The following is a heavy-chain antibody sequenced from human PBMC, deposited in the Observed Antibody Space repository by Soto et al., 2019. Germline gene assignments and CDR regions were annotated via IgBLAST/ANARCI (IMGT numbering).Heavy chain of an antibody. CDR2: TSYDGSNK. CDR1: GFTFSSYG. CDR3: AKEPVLRFLEWLPPGPVDY. J-gene: IGHJ4*02. Sequence: GGSLRLSCAASGFTFSSYGMHWVRQAPGKGLEWVAVTSYDGSNKYYADSVKGRFTISRDNSKNTLYLQMNSLRAEDTAVYYCAKEPVLRFLEWLPPGPVDYWGQGTLVTVSS. V-gene: IGHV3-30*18. D-gene: IGHD3-3*01.